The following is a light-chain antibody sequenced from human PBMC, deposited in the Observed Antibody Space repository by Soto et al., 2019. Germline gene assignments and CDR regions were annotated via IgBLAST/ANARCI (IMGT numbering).Light chain of an antibody. CDR1: SGSVSTSYY. Sequence: QTVVTPEPSFSVSPGGTVTLTCGSSSGSVSTSYYPSWYQQTPGQAPRTLIYNTNTRSSGVPDRFSGSILGNKAALTITGAQADDESDYYCVLYMGSGIWVFGGGTKLTVL. CDR3: VLYMGSGIWV. J-gene: IGLJ3*02. V-gene: IGLV8-61*01. CDR2: NTN.